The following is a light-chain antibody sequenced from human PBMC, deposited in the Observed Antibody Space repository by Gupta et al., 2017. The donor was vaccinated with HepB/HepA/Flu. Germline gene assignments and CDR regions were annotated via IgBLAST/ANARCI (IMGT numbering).Light chain of an antibody. CDR2: QDS. CDR1: KLGDKY. Sequence: SYEPTQPPSVSVSPGQTASITCSGDKLGDKYACWYQQKPGQSPVLVIYQDSKRPSGIPERFSGSNSGNTATLTISGTQAMDEADYYCQAWDSSTAGVVFGGGTKLTVL. V-gene: IGLV3-1*01. J-gene: IGLJ2*01. CDR3: QAWDSSTAGVV.